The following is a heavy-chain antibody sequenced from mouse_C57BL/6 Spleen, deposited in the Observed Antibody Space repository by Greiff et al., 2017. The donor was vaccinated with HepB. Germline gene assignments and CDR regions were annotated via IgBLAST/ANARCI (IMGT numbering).Heavy chain of an antibody. D-gene: IGHD1-1*01. V-gene: IGHV3-1*01. CDR3: ARAPYYYAPSWYFDV. J-gene: IGHJ1*03. CDR2: ISYSGST. Sequence: EVKLQESGPGMVKPSQSLSLTCTVTGYSITSGYDWHWIRHFPGNKLEWMGYISYSGSTNYNPSLKSRISITHDTSKNHFFLKLNSVTTEDTATYYCARAPYYYAPSWYFDVWGTGTTVTVSS. CDR1: GYSITSGYD.